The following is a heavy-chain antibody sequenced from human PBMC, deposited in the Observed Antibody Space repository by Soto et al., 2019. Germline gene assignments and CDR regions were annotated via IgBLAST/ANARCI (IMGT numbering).Heavy chain of an antibody. CDR2: INPSGGST. D-gene: IGHD3-22*01. V-gene: IGHV1-46*01. CDR3: ARGYYYDSSGYLGGPRPDAFDI. Sequence: ASVKVSCKASGYTFTSYYMHWVRQAPGQGLEWMGIINPSGGSTSYAQKFQGRVTMTRYTSTSTVYMELSSLRSEDTAVYYCARGYYYDSSGYLGGPRPDAFDIWGQGTMVTVSS. CDR1: GYTFTSYY. J-gene: IGHJ3*02.